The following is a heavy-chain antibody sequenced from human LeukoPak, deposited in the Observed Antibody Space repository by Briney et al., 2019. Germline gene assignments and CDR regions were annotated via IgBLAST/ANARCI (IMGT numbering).Heavy chain of an antibody. CDR3: AKEVRTSGRAGIFGY. CDR1: TFTFSNSV. V-gene: IGHV3-30*04. D-gene: IGHD2-2*01. Sequence: GGSLRLSCVPSTFTFSNSVMHWVRQAPGKGLEWVSGISMDGNGKYYADSVRGRITISRDNSKNTLYLEMNSLSAEDTAVYYCAKEVRTSGRAGIFGYWGQGTLVTVSS. J-gene: IGHJ4*02. CDR2: ISMDGNGK.